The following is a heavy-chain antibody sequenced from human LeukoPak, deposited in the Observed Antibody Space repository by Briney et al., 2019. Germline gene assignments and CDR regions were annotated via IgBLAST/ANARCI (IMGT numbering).Heavy chain of an antibody. D-gene: IGHD3-10*01. V-gene: IGHV1-2*02. CDR3: ATNILVRDIINWFDP. J-gene: IGHJ5*02. CDR1: GYTFTGYS. CDR2: IKPNSGDT. Sequence: ASVKVSCKASGYTFTGYSMHWVRQAPGQGLEWMGWIKPNSGDTRSAQKFQGRVTMTRDTSISTAYMELSSLRYDDTAVYYCATNILVRDIINWFDPWGQGTLVTVSS.